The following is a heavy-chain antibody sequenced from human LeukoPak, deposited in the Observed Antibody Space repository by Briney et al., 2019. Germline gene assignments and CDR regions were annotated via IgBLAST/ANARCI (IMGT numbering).Heavy chain of an antibody. V-gene: IGHV3-74*01. D-gene: IGHD3-10*01. J-gene: IGHJ5*02. CDR1: GFTSSSYW. CDR2: ISGDGTAR. Sequence: GGSQRLSCAASGFTSSSYWMHWVRQVPGKGLVWVSRISGDGTARNYADSVKGRFTISRDDAKNTVDLQMNSLRGEDTAVYYCVRGRGSYGWFDPWGQGTLVTVSS. CDR3: VRGRGSYGWFDP.